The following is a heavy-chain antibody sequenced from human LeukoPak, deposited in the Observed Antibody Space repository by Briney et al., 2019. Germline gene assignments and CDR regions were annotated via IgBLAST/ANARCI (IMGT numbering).Heavy chain of an antibody. CDR3: ARVGLAARQLHD. CDR2: IRQDGSEE. J-gene: IGHJ4*02. CDR1: GFTVSSNY. Sequence: GGSLRLSCAASGFTVSSNYMSWVRQAPGRGPEWVANIRQDGSEEYCVDSVKGRFTISRDNTKSSLYLQMKSLRAEDTAVYYCARVGLAARQLHDWGQGTLVTVSS. V-gene: IGHV3-7*01. D-gene: IGHD6-6*01.